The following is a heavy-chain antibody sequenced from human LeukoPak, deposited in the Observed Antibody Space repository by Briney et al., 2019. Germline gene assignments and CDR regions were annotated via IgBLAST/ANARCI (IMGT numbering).Heavy chain of an antibody. V-gene: IGHV1-69*05. J-gene: IGHJ4*02. Sequence: ASVKVSCKASGGTFSSYAISWVRQAPGQGLEWMGGIIPIFGTANYAQKFQGRVTMTRDMSTSTVYMELSSLRSEDTAVYYCAVTTGDPKYYFDYWGQGTLVTVSS. CDR3: AVTTGDPKYYFDY. D-gene: IGHD3-16*01. CDR2: IIPIFGTA. CDR1: GGTFSSYA.